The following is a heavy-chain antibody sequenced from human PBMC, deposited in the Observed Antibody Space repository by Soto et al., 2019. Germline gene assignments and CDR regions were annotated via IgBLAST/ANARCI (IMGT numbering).Heavy chain of an antibody. CDR3: AANYDFGSSQPPPLYRMDV. Sequence: QVQLVQSGAEVKKPGASVKVSCKASGYTFTSYGISWVRQAPGQGLEWMGWISAYNGNTNYAQKLQGRVTMTTDTSPSTDYMELSSLRSDDTAVYYCAANYDFGSSQPPPLYRMDVWGQGTTVTVSS. CDR2: ISAYNGNT. D-gene: IGHD3-3*01. J-gene: IGHJ6*02. CDR1: GYTFTSYG. V-gene: IGHV1-18*01.